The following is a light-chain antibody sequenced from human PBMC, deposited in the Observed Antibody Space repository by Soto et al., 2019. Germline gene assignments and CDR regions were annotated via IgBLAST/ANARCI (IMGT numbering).Light chain of an antibody. J-gene: IGKJ4*01. CDR2: DAS. V-gene: IGKV3-15*01. CDR1: QSIHDK. Sequence: EIVMTQSPATLSVSPGERVSLSCRASQSIHDKLAWYQQKPGQTPRLLIYDASTRATGIPGSFSGSGSGTEFTLTISSLQSEDFAVYYCQQYNRWPLTFGGGTKVDIK. CDR3: QQYNRWPLT.